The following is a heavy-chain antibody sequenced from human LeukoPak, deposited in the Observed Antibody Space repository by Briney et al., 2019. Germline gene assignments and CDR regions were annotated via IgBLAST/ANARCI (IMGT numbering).Heavy chain of an antibody. Sequence: GGSLRLSCAASGFTFSSYSMNWVRQAPGKGLEWVSSISSSSSYIYYADSVKGRFTISRDNAKNSLYLQMNRLRAEDTAVYYCARGGIAAAGTFDPWGQGTLVTVSS. CDR1: GFTFSSYS. CDR3: ARGGIAAAGTFDP. D-gene: IGHD6-13*01. J-gene: IGHJ5*02. V-gene: IGHV3-21*01. CDR2: ISSSSSYI.